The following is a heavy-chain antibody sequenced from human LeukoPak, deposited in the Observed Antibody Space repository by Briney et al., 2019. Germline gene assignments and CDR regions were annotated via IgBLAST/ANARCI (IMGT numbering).Heavy chain of an antibody. CDR3: ARSPLIPSGWLGFDY. CDR1: GGSISSSSYY. Sequence: NPSETLSLTCTVSGGSISSSSYYWGWIRQSPGTGLEWIGYIYSGGSTNYNPSLESRVTISIDTSKNQFSLKLRSVSAADTAVYYCARSPLIPSGWLGFDYWGQGTLVTVSS. D-gene: IGHD6-19*01. CDR2: IYSGGST. V-gene: IGHV4-61*05. J-gene: IGHJ4*02.